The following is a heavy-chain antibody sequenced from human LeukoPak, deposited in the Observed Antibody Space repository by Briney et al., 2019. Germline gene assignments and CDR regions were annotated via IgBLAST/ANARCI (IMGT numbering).Heavy chain of an antibody. J-gene: IGHJ4*02. CDR1: GFTFSSYG. Sequence: GGSQRLSCAASGFTFSSYGMHWVRQAPGKGLEWVTFIRYDGSDTYYADSVKGRFTISRDNSKNTLYLQMNSLRAEDTAVYYCANLIAARPDYWGQGTLVTVSS. D-gene: IGHD6-6*01. CDR2: IRYDGSDT. CDR3: ANLIAARPDY. V-gene: IGHV3-30*02.